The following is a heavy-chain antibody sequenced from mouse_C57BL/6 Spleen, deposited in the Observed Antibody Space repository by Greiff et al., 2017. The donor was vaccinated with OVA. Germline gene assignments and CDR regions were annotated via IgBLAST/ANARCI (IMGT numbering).Heavy chain of an antibody. D-gene: IGHD4-1*01. J-gene: IGHJ2*01. CDR2: ILPGSGST. CDR1: GYTFTGSW. Sequence: VQLQQSGAELMKPGASVKLSCKATGYTFTGSWIEWVKQRPGHGLEWIGAILPGSGSTNYTEKFKGKATFTADTSSNTAYMQLSSLTTEDSAIYYCARGWDRLFDYWGQGTTLTVSS. V-gene: IGHV1-9*01. CDR3: ARGWDRLFDY.